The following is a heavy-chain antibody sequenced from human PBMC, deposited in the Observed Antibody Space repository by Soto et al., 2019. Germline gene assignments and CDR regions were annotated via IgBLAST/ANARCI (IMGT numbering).Heavy chain of an antibody. CDR3: ARRGSTVTCFDY. CDR1: GGSISSYY. Sequence: SETLSLTCTVSGGSISSYYWSWIRQPPGKGLEWIGYIYYSESTNYNPSLKSRVTISVDTSKNQFSLKLSSVTAADTAVYYCARRGSTVTCFDYWGQGTLVTVSS. CDR2: IYYSEST. D-gene: IGHD4-17*01. V-gene: IGHV4-59*01. J-gene: IGHJ4*02.